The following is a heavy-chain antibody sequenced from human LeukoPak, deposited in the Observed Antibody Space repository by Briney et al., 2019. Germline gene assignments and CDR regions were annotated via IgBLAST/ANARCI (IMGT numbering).Heavy chain of an antibody. J-gene: IGHJ3*02. CDR2: IYYSGST. V-gene: IGHV4-59*08. D-gene: IGHD6-13*01. CDR3: ARLLLIVAAGNDAFDI. Sequence: SETLSLTCTVSGGSISSYYWSWIRQPPGKGLEWIGYIYYSGSTNYNPSLKSRVTISVDTSKNHFSLKLSSVTAADTAVYYCARLLLIVAAGNDAFDIWGQGTMVTVSS. CDR1: GGSISSYY.